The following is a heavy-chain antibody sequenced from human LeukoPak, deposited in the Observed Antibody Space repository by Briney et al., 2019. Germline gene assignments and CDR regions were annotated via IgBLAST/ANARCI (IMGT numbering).Heavy chain of an antibody. D-gene: IGHD3-3*01. CDR1: GGTFSSYA. V-gene: IGHV3-30-3*01. Sequence: SCKASGGTFSSYAMHWVRQAPGKGLEWVAVISYDGSNKYYADSVKGRFTISRDNSKNTLYLQMNSLRAEDTAVYYCASGYDFWSGYPYYFDYWGQGTLVTVSS. CDR2: ISYDGSNK. J-gene: IGHJ4*02. CDR3: ASGYDFWSGYPYYFDY.